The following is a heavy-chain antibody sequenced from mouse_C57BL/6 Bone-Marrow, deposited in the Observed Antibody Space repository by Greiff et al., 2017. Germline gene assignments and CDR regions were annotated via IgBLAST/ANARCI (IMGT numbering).Heavy chain of an antibody. CDR2: IDPSDSET. Sequence: QVQLQQPGAELVRPGSSVKLSCKASGYTFTSYWMHWVKQRPIQGLEWIGNIDPSDSETHYNQNVKDKATLTVDKSSSTAYMQLSSLTSEDSAVYSCARGAYGNYGWFAYWGQGTLVTVSA. CDR3: ARGAYGNYGWFAY. D-gene: IGHD2-1*01. J-gene: IGHJ3*01. V-gene: IGHV1-52*01. CDR1: GYTFTSYW.